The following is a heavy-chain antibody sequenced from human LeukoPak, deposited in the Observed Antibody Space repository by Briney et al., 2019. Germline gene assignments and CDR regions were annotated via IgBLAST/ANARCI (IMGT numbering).Heavy chain of an antibody. Sequence: GGSLRLSCAASGFTFSDYYMSWIRQAPGKGLEWVGRIKKKIDGETTDYAAPVKGRFTISRDDSKNTLYLQMNSLKTEDTAVYYCSKEGSVVDFPFGWFGPWGQGTLVTVSS. CDR1: GFTFSDYY. CDR3: SKEGSVVDFPFGWFGP. CDR2: IKKKIDGETT. D-gene: IGHD3-10*01. J-gene: IGHJ5*02. V-gene: IGHV3-15*01.